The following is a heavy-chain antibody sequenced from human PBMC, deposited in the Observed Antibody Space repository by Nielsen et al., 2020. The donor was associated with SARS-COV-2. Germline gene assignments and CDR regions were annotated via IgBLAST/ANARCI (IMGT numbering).Heavy chain of an antibody. CDR3: ATGQVAYYDYVWGSYPTPYYFDY. J-gene: IGHJ4*02. V-gene: IGHV4-59*13. CDR2: MYSSGST. Sequence: PGKGLEWIGHMYSSGSTNYNPSLKSRVTMSVDTSKNQFSLKLSSVTAADTAVYYCATGQVAYYDYVWGSYPTPYYFDYWGQGTLVTVSS. D-gene: IGHD3-16*02.